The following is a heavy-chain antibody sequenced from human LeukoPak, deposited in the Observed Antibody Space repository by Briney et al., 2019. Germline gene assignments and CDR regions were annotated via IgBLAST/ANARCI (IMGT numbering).Heavy chain of an antibody. V-gene: IGHV3-30*04. CDR3: ATDYGDYEPIDY. J-gene: IGHJ4*02. D-gene: IGHD4-17*01. CDR1: GVTLSNYA. CDR2: ISFDGTNK. Sequence: GGSLRLSCTASGVTLSNYAMHWVRRPPGRGLEWVAVISFDGTNKYYGDSVEGRFSVSRNNSKNTLYLQMNSLRPDDTAMYYCATDYGDYEPIDYWGQGTLVTVSS.